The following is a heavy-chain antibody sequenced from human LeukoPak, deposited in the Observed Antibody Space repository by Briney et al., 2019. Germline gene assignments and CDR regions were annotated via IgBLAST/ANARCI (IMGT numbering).Heavy chain of an antibody. J-gene: IGHJ5*02. V-gene: IGHV1-69*15. CDR2: IIPIFGTA. Sequence: SVKVSCKASGGTLSSYAISWVRQAPGQGLEWMGRIIPIFGTANYAQKFQGRVTITADESTSTAYMELSSLRSEDTAVYYCARESGYCIGGSCAGWFDPWGQGTLVTVSS. CDR3: ARESGYCIGGSCAGWFDP. CDR1: GGTLSSYA. D-gene: IGHD2-15*01.